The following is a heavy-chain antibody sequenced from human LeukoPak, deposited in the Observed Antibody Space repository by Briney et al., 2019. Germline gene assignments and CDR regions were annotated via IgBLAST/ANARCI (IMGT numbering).Heavy chain of an antibody. Sequence: PGGSLRLSCAASGFTFSSYWMHWVRQAPGKGLVWVSRINSDGSSTSYADSVKGRFTISRDNAKNTLYLQMNSLRAEDTAVYYCARERDGYNYGIWFDPWGQGTLVTVSS. CDR2: INSDGSST. CDR1: GFTFSSYW. D-gene: IGHD5-24*01. J-gene: IGHJ5*02. V-gene: IGHV3-74*01. CDR3: ARERDGYNYGIWFDP.